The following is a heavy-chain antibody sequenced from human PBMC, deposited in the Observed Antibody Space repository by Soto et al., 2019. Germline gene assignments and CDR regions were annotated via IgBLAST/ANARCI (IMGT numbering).Heavy chain of an antibody. V-gene: IGHV4-59*08. D-gene: IGHD6-19*01. CDR2: IYDRGST. J-gene: IGHJ6*02. Sequence: SETLSLTCTVSGGSISSYYWNWIRQPPGKGLEWIGYIYDRGSTNYNPSLKSRVTISVDTSKNQFSLKLSSVTATDTAVYYCARREAVAGTGGHYYYGMDVWGQGTTVTVSS. CDR3: ARREAVAGTGGHYYYGMDV. CDR1: GGSISSYY.